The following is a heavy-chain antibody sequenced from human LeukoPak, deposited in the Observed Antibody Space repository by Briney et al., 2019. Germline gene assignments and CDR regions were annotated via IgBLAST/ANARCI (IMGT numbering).Heavy chain of an antibody. J-gene: IGHJ4*02. CDR2: IYYSGST. CDR3: ARGEYQLLTWNYFDY. Sequence: SETLSLTCAVYGGSFSGYYWSWIRQPPGKGLEWIGYIYYSGSTNYNPSLKSRVTISVDTSKNQFSLKLSSVTAADTAVYYCARGEYQLLTWNYFDYWGQGTLVTVSS. CDR1: GGSFSGYY. D-gene: IGHD2-2*01. V-gene: IGHV4-59*08.